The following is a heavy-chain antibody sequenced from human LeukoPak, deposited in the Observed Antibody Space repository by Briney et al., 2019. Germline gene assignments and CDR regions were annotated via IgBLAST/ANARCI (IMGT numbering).Heavy chain of an antibody. D-gene: IGHD2-8*01. V-gene: IGHV3-23*01. CDR2: ISGSGGST. CDR1: GFTFSSSA. CDR3: AGGMVQSLYYFDY. Sequence: GGSLRLSCAASGFTFSSSAMSWVRQAPGKGLEWVSAISGSGGSTYSADSVKGRFTISRDNSKNTLYLQMNSLRAEDTAVYYCAGGMVQSLYYFDYWGQGTLVTVSS. J-gene: IGHJ4*02.